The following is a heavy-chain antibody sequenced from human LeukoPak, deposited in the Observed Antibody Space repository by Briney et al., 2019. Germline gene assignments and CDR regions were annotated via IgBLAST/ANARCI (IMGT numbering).Heavy chain of an antibody. D-gene: IGHD2/OR15-2a*01. Sequence: GSLRLSCAASGFTFSDYYMSWIRQPPGKGLEWIGYMSYSGSTNYNPSLKSRVTISVDTSNRQFSLKLSSVTAADTAVYYCARLSWPGRGSRFDPWGHGTLVTVSS. CDR3: ARLSWPGRGSRFDP. CDR1: GFTFSDYY. CDR2: MSYSGST. V-gene: IGHV4-59*01. J-gene: IGHJ5*02.